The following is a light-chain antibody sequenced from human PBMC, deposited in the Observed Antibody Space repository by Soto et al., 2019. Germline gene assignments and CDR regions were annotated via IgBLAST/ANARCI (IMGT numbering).Light chain of an antibody. CDR3: YSYTSSSTRV. CDR2: DVT. V-gene: IGLV2-14*03. Sequence: QSALTQPASVSGSPGQSITISCTGSSSDVGGYNYVSWYQHHPGKAPKLMIYDVTTRPSGVSHRFSGSKSGNTASLTISGLQAEDEADYYCYSYTSSSTRVFGGGTQLTV. CDR1: SSDVGGYNY. J-gene: IGLJ2*01.